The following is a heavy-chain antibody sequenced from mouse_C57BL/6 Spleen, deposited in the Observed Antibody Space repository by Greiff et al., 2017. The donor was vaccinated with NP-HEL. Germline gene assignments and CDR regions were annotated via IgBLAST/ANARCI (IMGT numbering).Heavy chain of an antibody. CDR1: GYAFSSYW. CDR3: AKEGIYYYGSSYSPLAY. J-gene: IGHJ3*01. Sequence: QVQLKESGAELVKPGASVKISCKASGYAFSSYWMNWVKQRPGKGLEWIGQIYPGDGDTNYNGKFKGKATLTADKSSSTAYMQLSSLTSEDSAVYFCAKEGIYYYGSSYSPLAYWGQGTLVTVSA. D-gene: IGHD1-1*01. CDR2: IYPGDGDT. V-gene: IGHV1-80*01.